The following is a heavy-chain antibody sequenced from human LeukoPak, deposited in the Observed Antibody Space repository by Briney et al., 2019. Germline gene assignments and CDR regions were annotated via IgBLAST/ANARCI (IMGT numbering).Heavy chain of an antibody. J-gene: IGHJ6*03. CDR2: IYPGDSDT. CDR1: GYSFTSYW. Sequence: GESLKISCKGSGYSFTSYWIGWVRQMPGKGLEWMGIIYPGDSDTRYSPSFQGQVTISADKSISTAYLQWSSLKASDTAMYYCARQGRGSSWYPDYYMDVWGRGTTVTVSS. V-gene: IGHV5-51*01. D-gene: IGHD6-13*01. CDR3: ARQGRGSSWYPDYYMDV.